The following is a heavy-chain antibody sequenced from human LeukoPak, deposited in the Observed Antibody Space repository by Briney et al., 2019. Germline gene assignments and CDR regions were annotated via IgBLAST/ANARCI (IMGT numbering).Heavy chain of an antibody. J-gene: IGHJ4*02. CDR3: ARGGPGVFAY. D-gene: IGHD3-10*01. CDR1: GFTFSSNY. Sequence: GGSLRLSCAASGFTFSSNYMTWVRQAPGKGLEWLSVMYSGGNTYYAASVEGRFTISRDNSKSMVYLQMNSLRAEDTAVYFCARGGPGVFAYWGQGTLVTVSS. CDR2: MYSGGNT. V-gene: IGHV3-53*01.